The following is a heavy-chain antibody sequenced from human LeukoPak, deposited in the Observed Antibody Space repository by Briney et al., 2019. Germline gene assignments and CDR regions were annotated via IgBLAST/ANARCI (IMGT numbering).Heavy chain of an antibody. CDR3: ARGGFGQQRTFDY. J-gene: IGHJ4*02. Sequence: SQTLSLTCAISGDSVSSNSAAWNWIRQSPSRGLEWLGRTYYRSNWCYNYAVSVKSRIIINPDTSKNQFSLQLNSVTPEDTAIYYCARGGFGQQRTFDYWGQGTLVTVSS. V-gene: IGHV6-1*01. CDR1: GDSVSSNSAA. D-gene: IGHD6-13*01. CDR2: TYYRSNWCY.